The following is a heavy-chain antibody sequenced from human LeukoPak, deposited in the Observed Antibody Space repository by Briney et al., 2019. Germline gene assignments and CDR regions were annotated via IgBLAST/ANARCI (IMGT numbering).Heavy chain of an antibody. D-gene: IGHD3-10*01. CDR3: VKVPYGSGSYSTLDY. Sequence: GGSLRLSCAASGFTFSSYAMSWVRQAPGEGLQWVSGISGSGSGTYYADSVRGRFTISRDNSKNTLFLQINSLRAEDTALYYCVKVPYGSGSYSTLDYWGQGTLVTVSS. J-gene: IGHJ4*02. CDR2: ISGSGSGT. CDR1: GFTFSSYA. V-gene: IGHV3-23*01.